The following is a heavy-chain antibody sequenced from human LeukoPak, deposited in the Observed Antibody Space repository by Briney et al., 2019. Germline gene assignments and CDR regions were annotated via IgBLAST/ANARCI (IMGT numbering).Heavy chain of an antibody. D-gene: IGHD3-3*01. Sequence: SETLSLTCTVSGGSISSGGYYWSWIRQHPGKGLEWIGYIYYSGSTYYNPSLESRVTISVDTSKNQFSLKLSSVTAADTAVYYCARAPRITIFGVVIIRFDPWGQGTLVTVSS. V-gene: IGHV4-31*03. CDR1: GGSISSGGYY. J-gene: IGHJ5*02. CDR3: ARAPRITIFGVVIIRFDP. CDR2: IYYSGST.